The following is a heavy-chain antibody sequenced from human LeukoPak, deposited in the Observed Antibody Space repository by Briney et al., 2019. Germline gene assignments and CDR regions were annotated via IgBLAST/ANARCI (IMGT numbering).Heavy chain of an antibody. CDR3: AREGYYDTSASGAFDI. CDR1: NGSINTYY. J-gene: IGHJ3*02. V-gene: IGHV4-59*12. CDR2: IYYSGTT. D-gene: IGHD3-22*01. Sequence: SETLSLTCTVSNGSINTYYWSWVRQPPGKGLEWIGYIYYSGTTNYNPSLKSRVTISADTSKNQFSLKLSSVTAADTAVYYCAREGYYDTSASGAFDIWGQGTLVTVSS.